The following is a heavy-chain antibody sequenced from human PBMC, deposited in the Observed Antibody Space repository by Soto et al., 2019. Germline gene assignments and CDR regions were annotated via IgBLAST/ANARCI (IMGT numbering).Heavy chain of an antibody. D-gene: IGHD3-22*01. J-gene: IGHJ5*02. CDR1: GFIFGSYV. CDR2: IYSSSTYI. CDR3: ARGKYYHENGGFLRGDH. Sequence: GGSLRLSCTASGFIFGSYVMNWVRQAPGKGLQWVASIYSSSTYIGYADSVKGRFTISRDNAKNSLYLQMNSLRAEDTAMYYCARGKYYHENGGFLRGDHWGLGTLVTVSS. V-gene: IGHV3-21*06.